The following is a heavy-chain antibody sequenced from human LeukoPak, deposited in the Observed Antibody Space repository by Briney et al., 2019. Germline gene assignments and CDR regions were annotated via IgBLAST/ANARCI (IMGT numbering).Heavy chain of an antibody. CDR3: ARDGSLPDY. J-gene: IGHJ4*02. V-gene: IGHV3-74*01. CDR1: GFTFSSYG. CDR2: ITSDGSST. Sequence: GGSLRLSCAASGFTFSSYGMHWVRQAPGKGLVWVSRITSDGSSTNYADSVKGRFTISRDNAKNTLYLQMNSLRAEDTAVYYCARDGSLPDYWGQGTLVTVSS.